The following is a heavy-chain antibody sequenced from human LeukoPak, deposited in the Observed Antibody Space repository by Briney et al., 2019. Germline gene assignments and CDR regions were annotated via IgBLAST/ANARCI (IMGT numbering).Heavy chain of an antibody. CDR3: ARDNPRFLEWLLYSNWFDP. D-gene: IGHD3-3*01. CDR1: GFTFSSYA. J-gene: IGHJ5*02. CDR2: ISSSGSTI. Sequence: PGGSLRLSCAASGFTFSSYAMSWVRQAPGKGLEWVSYISSSGSTIYYADSVKGRFTISRDNSKNTLYLQMNSLRAEDTAVYYCARDNPRFLEWLLYSNWFDPWGQGTLVTVSS. V-gene: IGHV3-48*01.